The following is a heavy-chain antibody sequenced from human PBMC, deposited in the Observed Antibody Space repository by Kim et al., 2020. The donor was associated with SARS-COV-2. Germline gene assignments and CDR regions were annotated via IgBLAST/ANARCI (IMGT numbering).Heavy chain of an antibody. Sequence: ASVKVSCKASGYTFTSYAMNWVRQAPGQGLEWMGWINTNTGNPTYAQGFTGRFVFSLDTSVSTAYLQISSLKAEDTAVYYCARDMGRRLDCSGGSCYYFDYWGQGTLVTVSS. CDR3: ARDMGRRLDCSGGSCYYFDY. CDR1: GYTFTSYA. D-gene: IGHD2-15*01. V-gene: IGHV7-4-1*02. J-gene: IGHJ4*02. CDR2: INTNTGNP.